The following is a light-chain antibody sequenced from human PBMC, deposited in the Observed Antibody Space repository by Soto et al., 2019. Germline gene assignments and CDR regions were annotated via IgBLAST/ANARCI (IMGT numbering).Light chain of an antibody. CDR1: SSNIGNNY. J-gene: IGLJ1*01. Sequence: QSVLTQPPSVSAAPGQKVTISCSGSSSNIGNNYVSWYRQLPGTAPKLLIYDNNKRPSGIPDRFSGSKSGTSATLGITGLQTGDEADYYCGTWDSSLSRHYVFGTGTKVTVL. CDR3: GTWDSSLSRHYV. V-gene: IGLV1-51*01. CDR2: DNN.